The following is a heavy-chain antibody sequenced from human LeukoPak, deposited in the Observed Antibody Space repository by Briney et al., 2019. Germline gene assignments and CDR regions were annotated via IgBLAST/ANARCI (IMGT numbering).Heavy chain of an antibody. V-gene: IGHV1-8*01. Sequence: ASVKVSCKASGYTFTSYDINWVRQATGQGLEWMGWMNPNSGNTGYAQKFQGRVTMTRNTSISTAYMELSSLRSEDTAVYYCARRGFDYDILTGYRYYYYGMDVWGQGTTVTVSS. CDR1: GYTFTSYD. CDR2: MNPNSGNT. D-gene: IGHD3-9*01. J-gene: IGHJ6*02. CDR3: ARRGFDYDILTGYRYYYYGMDV.